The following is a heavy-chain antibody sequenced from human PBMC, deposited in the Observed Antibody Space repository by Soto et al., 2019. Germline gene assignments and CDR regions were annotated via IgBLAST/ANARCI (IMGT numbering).Heavy chain of an antibody. J-gene: IGHJ3*01. D-gene: IGHD6-13*01. Sequence: EVQLVESGGALVQPGRSLRLSCAGSGFTFQDHAMHWVRQVPGKGLEGSSGISWNSETRRYAESVKGRFTIPRDNAKNALGLQRSSLRAAATAWYYCAKDKAAAGAFNAFDVWGQGTMVTVSS. CDR2: ISWNSETR. CDR1: GFTFQDHA. CDR3: AKDKAAAGAFNAFDV. V-gene: IGHV3-9*01.